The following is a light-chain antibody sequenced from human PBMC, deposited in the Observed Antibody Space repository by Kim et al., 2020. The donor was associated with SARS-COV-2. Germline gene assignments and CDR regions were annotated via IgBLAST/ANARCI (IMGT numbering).Light chain of an antibody. CDR1: SSNIGSNY. Sequence: QPVLTQPPSASGTPGQRVTITCSRSSSNIGSNYVYWYQQLPGTAPKLLIYRNNQRPSGVPDRFSGSKSGTSASLAISGVRSEDEADYYCAAWDDSLSGWVFGGGTQLTVL. V-gene: IGLV1-47*01. J-gene: IGLJ3*02. CDR2: RNN. CDR3: AAWDDSLSGWV.